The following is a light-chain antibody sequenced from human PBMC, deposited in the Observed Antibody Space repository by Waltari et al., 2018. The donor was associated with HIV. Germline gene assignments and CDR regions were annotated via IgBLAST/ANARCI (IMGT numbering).Light chain of an antibody. CDR2: RNN. CDR1: SSHTGSNY. Sequence: QFVLTQPPSASGTPGQRVTISCSGSSSHTGSNYVYWYQQLPGTAPKLLIYRNNQRPSGVPDRFSGSKSGTSASLAISGLRSEDEADYYCAAWDDSLSGVVFGGGTKLTVL. J-gene: IGLJ2*01. CDR3: AAWDDSLSGVV. V-gene: IGLV1-47*01.